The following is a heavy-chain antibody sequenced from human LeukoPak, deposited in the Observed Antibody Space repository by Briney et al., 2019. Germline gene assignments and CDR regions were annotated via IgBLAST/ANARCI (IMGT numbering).Heavy chain of an antibody. Sequence: GGSLRLSCAASGFTFSTYSINWVRQPPGKGLERVSSISGSSSCIYNADSVKGRFTISRDNAKNSVYLQMSRLRAEDTAMYYCAREGRGYDDTIDIWGQGTMVTVFS. J-gene: IGHJ3*02. CDR3: AREGRGYDDTIDI. CDR1: GFTFSTYS. D-gene: IGHD5-12*01. CDR2: ISGSSSCI. V-gene: IGHV3-21*01.